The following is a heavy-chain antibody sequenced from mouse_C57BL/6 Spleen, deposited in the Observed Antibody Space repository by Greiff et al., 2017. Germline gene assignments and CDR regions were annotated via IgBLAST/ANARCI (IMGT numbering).Heavy chain of an antibody. CDR1: GYAFTNYL. Sequence: QVQLQQSGAELVRPGTSVKVSCKASGYAFTNYLIEWVKQRPGQGLEWIGVINPGSGGTNYNEKFKGKATLPADKSSSTAYMQLSSLTSEDAAVYFCARGDGYPYYAMDYWGQGTSVTVSS. CDR3: ARGDGYPYYAMDY. V-gene: IGHV1-54*01. J-gene: IGHJ4*01. D-gene: IGHD2-3*01. CDR2: INPGSGGT.